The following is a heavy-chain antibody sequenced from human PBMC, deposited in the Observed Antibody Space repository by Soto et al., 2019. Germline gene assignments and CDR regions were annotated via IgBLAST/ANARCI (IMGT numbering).Heavy chain of an antibody. CDR1: GGTFRNYP. V-gene: IGHV1-69*02. CDR2: IFPLTDIP. Sequence: QVQLVQSGTEVKKPGSSVKVSCKASGGTFRNYPSNWVRQAPGQGLEWMGSIFPLTDIPDYAQNFQARLTISADKSTSTAYMELSGLTSDDTAMYFCARSTLVVLNYFESWGQGTLVTVSS. D-gene: IGHD1-1*01. J-gene: IGHJ4*02. CDR3: ARSTLVVLNYFES.